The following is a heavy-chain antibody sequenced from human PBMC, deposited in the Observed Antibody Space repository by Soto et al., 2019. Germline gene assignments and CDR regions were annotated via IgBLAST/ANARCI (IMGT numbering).Heavy chain of an antibody. V-gene: IGHV1-3*01. D-gene: IGHD6-19*01. J-gene: IGHJ4*02. CDR2: INAGNGNT. CDR1: GYTFTSYA. Sequence: ASVKVSCKASGYTFTSYAMHWVRQAPGQRLEWMGWINAGNGNTKYSQKFQGRVTITRDTSASTAYMELSSLRSEDTAVYYCARVPAYSSGWSPGLWFDYWGQGTLVTAPQ. CDR3: ARVPAYSSGWSPGLWFDY.